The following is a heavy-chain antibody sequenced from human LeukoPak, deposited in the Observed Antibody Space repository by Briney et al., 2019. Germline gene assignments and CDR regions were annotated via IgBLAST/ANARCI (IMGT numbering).Heavy chain of an antibody. CDR1: GGSFSGYY. CDR3: ARGAGYNWSRGYYFDY. CDR2: INHSGST. D-gene: IGHD1-20*01. J-gene: IGHJ4*02. Sequence: SETLSLTCAVYGGSFSGYYWSWIRQPPGKGLEWIGEINHSGSTNYNPSLKSRVTISVDTSKNQFSLKLSSVTAADTAVYYCARGAGYNWSRGYYFDYWGQGTLVTASS. V-gene: IGHV4-34*01.